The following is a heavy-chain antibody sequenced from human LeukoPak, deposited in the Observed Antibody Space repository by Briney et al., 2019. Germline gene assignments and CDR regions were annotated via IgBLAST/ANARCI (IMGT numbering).Heavy chain of an antibody. CDR2: IYHSGST. D-gene: IGHD6-19*01. Sequence: SETLSLTCAVSDYSISSGYYWGWIRQPPGKGLEWIGTIYHSGSTYYNPSLKSRVTISVDTSKNQFSLKLSSVTAADTAVYYCARTGGNSGWHYFDYWGQGTLVTVSS. CDR1: DYSISSGYY. V-gene: IGHV4-38-2*01. CDR3: ARTGGNSGWHYFDY. J-gene: IGHJ4*02.